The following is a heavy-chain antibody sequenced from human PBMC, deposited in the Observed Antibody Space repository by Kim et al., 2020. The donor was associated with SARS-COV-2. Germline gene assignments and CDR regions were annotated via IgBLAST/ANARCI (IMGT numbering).Heavy chain of an antibody. CDR3: ARDFLQNHDYVWGSYRYRGAFDI. Sequence: SETLFLTCTVSGGSISSGGYYWSWIRQHPGKGLEWIGYIYYSGSTYYNPSLKSRVTISVDTSKNQFSLKLSSVTAADTAVYYCARDFLQNHDYVWGSYRYRGAFDIWGQGTMVTVSS. CDR2: IYYSGST. CDR1: GGSISSGGYY. V-gene: IGHV4-31*03. D-gene: IGHD3-16*02. J-gene: IGHJ3*02.